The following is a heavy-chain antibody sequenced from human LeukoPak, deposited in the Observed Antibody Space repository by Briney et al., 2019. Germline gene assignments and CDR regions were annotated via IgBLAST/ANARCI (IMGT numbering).Heavy chain of an antibody. CDR1: GFTFSSYA. D-gene: IGHD2-2*01. CDR3: AKDRNSQYCSSTSCLLFDY. Sequence: GGSLRLSCAASGFTFSSYAMSWVRQAPGKGLEWVSAISGSGGSTYYADSVKGRFTISRDNSKNTLYLQMNSLRAEDTAVYYCAKDRNSQYCSSTSCLLFDYWGQGTLVTVSS. V-gene: IGHV3-23*01. J-gene: IGHJ4*02. CDR2: ISGSGGST.